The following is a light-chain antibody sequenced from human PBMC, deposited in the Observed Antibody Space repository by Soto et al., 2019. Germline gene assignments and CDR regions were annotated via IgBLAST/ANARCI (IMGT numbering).Light chain of an antibody. Sequence: EVVLTQSPGTLSLSPGESATLSCRASQSVYINSLAWYQHKRGRAPRLLIYGASTRATAVPDRFTGSGSVTDFALTISRLEPEDAAVYYCQQYGDSPFTFGPGTNLDIK. CDR1: QSVYINS. CDR3: QQYGDSPFT. J-gene: IGKJ2*01. V-gene: IGKV3-20*01. CDR2: GAS.